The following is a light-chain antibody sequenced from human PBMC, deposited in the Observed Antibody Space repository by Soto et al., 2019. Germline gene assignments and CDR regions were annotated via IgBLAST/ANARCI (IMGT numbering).Light chain of an antibody. CDR3: QQYNTWPPIT. Sequence: EIVLTQSPATLSSFPGDRVTLSCRASQYINTRLAWYQHRPGQAPRLLIYQTSIRAAGIPARFSASGSGTDFTLTISSLQSEDFAVYYCQQYNTWPPITFGQGTRLEIK. J-gene: IGKJ5*01. V-gene: IGKV3D-15*01. CDR2: QTS. CDR1: QYINTR.